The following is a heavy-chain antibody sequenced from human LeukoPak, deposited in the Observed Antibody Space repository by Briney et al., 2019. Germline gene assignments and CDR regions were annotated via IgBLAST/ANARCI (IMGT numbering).Heavy chain of an antibody. D-gene: IGHD3-16*02. Sequence: GASVKVSCKASGYTFTSYGISWVRQAPGQGLEWMGWISAYNGNTNYAQKLQGRVTMTTDTSTSTAYMELRSLRSDDTAVYYCARDGGLRLGELSSTPDYYYYYMDVWGKGTTVTISS. CDR3: ARDGGLRLGELSSTPDYYYYYMDV. CDR1: GYTFTSYG. V-gene: IGHV1-18*01. J-gene: IGHJ6*03. CDR2: ISAYNGNT.